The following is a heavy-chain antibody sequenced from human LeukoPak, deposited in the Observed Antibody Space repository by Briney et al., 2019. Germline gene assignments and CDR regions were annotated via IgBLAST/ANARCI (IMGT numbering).Heavy chain of an antibody. J-gene: IGHJ5*02. CDR3: ASARGSDLDSMIVDP. Sequence: APVKVSCKASGFTFINSAVQWVRQARAQRLEWIGWIVVGSGNTNYAQKFQERVTITRDMSTSTAYMELSSLRSEDTAVYYCASARGSDLDSMIVDPWGQGTLVTVSS. V-gene: IGHV1-58*01. CDR2: IVVGSGNT. CDR1: GFTFINSA. D-gene: IGHD3-22*01.